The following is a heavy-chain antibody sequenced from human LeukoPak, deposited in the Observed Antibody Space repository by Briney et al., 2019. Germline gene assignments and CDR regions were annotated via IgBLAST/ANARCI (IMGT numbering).Heavy chain of an antibody. CDR2: IKEDGSEK. CDR3: ARIDIVVVYYMDV. D-gene: IGHD2-2*01. J-gene: IGHJ6*03. CDR1: GFTFSRSW. Sequence: GGSLRLSCAASGFTFSRSWMHWVRQAPGKGLEWVASIKEDGSEKYYVDSVKGRFTISRDNAKNSLYLQMNSQRAEDTAVYYCARIDIVVVYYMDVWGKGTTVTISS. V-gene: IGHV3-7*01.